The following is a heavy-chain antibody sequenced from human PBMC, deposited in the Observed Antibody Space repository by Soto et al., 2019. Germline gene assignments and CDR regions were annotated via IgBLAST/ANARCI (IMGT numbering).Heavy chain of an antibody. Sequence: SETLSLTCTVSGGSISSSSYYWGWIRQPPGKGLEWIGSIYYSGSTYYNPSLKSRVTISVDTSKNQFSLKLSSVTAADTAVYYCARHYSLAVADSYFDYWGQRTLVTVSS. CDR2: IYYSGST. D-gene: IGHD6-19*01. J-gene: IGHJ4*02. CDR1: GGSISSSSYY. CDR3: ARHYSLAVADSYFDY. V-gene: IGHV4-39*01.